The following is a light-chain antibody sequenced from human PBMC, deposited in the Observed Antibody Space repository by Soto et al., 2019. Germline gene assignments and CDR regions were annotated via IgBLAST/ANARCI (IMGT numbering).Light chain of an antibody. V-gene: IGLV2-14*03. Sequence: QSALTQPASVSGSPGQSITISCTGNSSDVGGYDYVSWYQQHPGKAPKLMIYDVSDRPSGVSNRFSGSKSGNTASLTISGLQAEDEADYYCSSHTSDPTLVVFGGGTKLTVL. J-gene: IGLJ2*01. CDR3: SSHTSDPTLVV. CDR1: SSDVGGYDY. CDR2: DVS.